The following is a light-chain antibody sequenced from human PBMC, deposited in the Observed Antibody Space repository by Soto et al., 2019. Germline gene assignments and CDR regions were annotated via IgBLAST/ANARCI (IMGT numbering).Light chain of an antibody. CDR3: QQYGSWWT. Sequence: EIVLTQSPGTLSLSPGERATLFCRASQSLSSYLAWYQHKPGQAPRLLIYGASSRATGIPDRFSGSGSGTDFTLTISRLDPEDFAVYYCQQYGSWWTFGQGTKVEIK. J-gene: IGKJ1*01. V-gene: IGKV3-20*01. CDR2: GAS. CDR1: QSLSSY.